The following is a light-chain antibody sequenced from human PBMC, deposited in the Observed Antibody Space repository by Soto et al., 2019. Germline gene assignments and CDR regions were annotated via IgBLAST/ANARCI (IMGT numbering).Light chain of an antibody. CDR3: QQYNSYCCT. V-gene: IGKV1-5*01. CDR1: QSISSW. Sequence: DIQMTHSPSTLSASVGDRVTITCRASQSISSWLAWYQQKPGKAPKLLIYDASSLESGVPSRFSGSGSGKEFTLTISSLQPDEYATYYCQQYNSYCCTFGQGTKVEI. CDR2: DAS. J-gene: IGKJ1*01.